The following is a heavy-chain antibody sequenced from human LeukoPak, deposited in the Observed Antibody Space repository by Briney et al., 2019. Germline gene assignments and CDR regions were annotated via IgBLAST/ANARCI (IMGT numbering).Heavy chain of an antibody. CDR1: GYSISSGYY. D-gene: IGHD3-10*01. J-gene: IGHJ4*02. CDR2: IYHSGST. Sequence: PSETLSLTCTVSGYSISSGYYWGWIRQPPGKGLEWIGSIYHSGSTYYNPSLKSRVTISVDTSKNQFSLKLSSVTAADTAVYYCARDFGRYYGSGSYYNGGFFDYWGQGTLVTVSS. V-gene: IGHV4-38-2*02. CDR3: ARDFGRYYGSGSYYNGGFFDY.